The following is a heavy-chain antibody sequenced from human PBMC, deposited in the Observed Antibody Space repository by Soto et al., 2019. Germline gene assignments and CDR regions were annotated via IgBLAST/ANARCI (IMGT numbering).Heavy chain of an antibody. CDR1: GGTFSSYT. Sequence: ASVKVSCKASGGTFSSYTISWVRQAPGQGLEWMGRIFPILGIANYAQKFQGRVTITADKSTSTAYMELSSLRSEDTAVYYCARESRDIVVVPAATGGYYYGMDVWGQGTTVTVSS. D-gene: IGHD2-2*01. CDR2: IFPILGIA. J-gene: IGHJ6*02. V-gene: IGHV1-69*04. CDR3: ARESRDIVVVPAATGGYYYGMDV.